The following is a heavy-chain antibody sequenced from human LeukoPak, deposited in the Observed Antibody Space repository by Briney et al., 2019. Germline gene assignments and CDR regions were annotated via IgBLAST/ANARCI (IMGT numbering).Heavy chain of an antibody. CDR2: IYTSGST. CDR1: GGSISSYY. V-gene: IGHV4-4*07. D-gene: IGHD6-19*01. CDR3: ARVSIAVAGGHYFDY. Sequence: SETLSLICTVSGGSISSYYWSWIRQPAGKGLEWIGRIYTSGSTNYNPSLKSRVTMSVDTSKNQFSLKLSSVTAADTAVYYCARVSIAVAGGHYFDYWGQGTLVTVSS. J-gene: IGHJ4*02.